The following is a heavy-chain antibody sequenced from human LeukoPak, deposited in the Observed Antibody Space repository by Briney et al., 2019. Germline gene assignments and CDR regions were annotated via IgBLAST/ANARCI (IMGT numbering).Heavy chain of an antibody. Sequence: GESLKISCKGSGYSFTSYWIAWVRQMPGKGLEWMGIIYPGDSDIRYSPSFQGQVTISADKSISTAYLQWSSLKASDTAMHYCARHSFYGSGSYSPGDHWGQGTLVTVSS. CDR1: GYSFTSYW. CDR2: IYPGDSDI. V-gene: IGHV5-51*01. CDR3: ARHSFYGSGSYSPGDH. J-gene: IGHJ4*02. D-gene: IGHD3-10*01.